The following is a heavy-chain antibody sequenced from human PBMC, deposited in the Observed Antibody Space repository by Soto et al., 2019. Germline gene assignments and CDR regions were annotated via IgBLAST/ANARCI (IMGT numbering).Heavy chain of an antibody. CDR2: IIPMFGPA. D-gene: IGHD6-6*01. CDR3: ARVGSSSSRYYHYYGMDV. CDR1: GVSFSTYA. J-gene: IGHJ6*02. V-gene: IGHV1-69*01. Sequence: QVQLVQSGAEVKRPGSSVKVSCKASGVSFSTYAITWVRQAPGQGLEWMGGIIPMFGPANYPQKLQGRVTIVADESTSTAYLELSSLRSEDTAVYYCARVGSSSSRYYHYYGMDVWGQGTTVTVS.